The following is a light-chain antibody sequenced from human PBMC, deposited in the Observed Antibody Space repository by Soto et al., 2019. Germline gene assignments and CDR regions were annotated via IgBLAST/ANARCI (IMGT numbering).Light chain of an antibody. V-gene: IGKV2-28*01. Sequence: DIVMPQSPLSLPVTPGEPASISCRSSQSLLHRNGYNYLDWYLQKPGQSPQLLIYVASNRASGVPYRFSGSGSGTDFTLKISRVEAGDVGVYYCMQALKIPTTFGQGTRLEIK. CDR2: VAS. CDR3: MQALKIPTT. CDR1: QSLLHRNGYNY. J-gene: IGKJ5*01.